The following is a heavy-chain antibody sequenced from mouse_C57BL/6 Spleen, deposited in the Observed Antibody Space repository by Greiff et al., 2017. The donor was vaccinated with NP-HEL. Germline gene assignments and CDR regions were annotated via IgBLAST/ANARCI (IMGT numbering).Heavy chain of an antibody. D-gene: IGHD1-1*01. Sequence: VQRVESGAELVRPGASVTLSCKASGYTFTDYEMHWVKQTPVHGLEWIGAIDPETGGTAYNQKFKGKAILTADKSSSTAYMELRSLTSEDSADYYCTRWISYYGSSSYAMDYWGQGTSVTVSS. CDR3: TRWISYYGSSSYAMDY. J-gene: IGHJ4*01. CDR1: GYTFTDYE. V-gene: IGHV1-15*01. CDR2: IDPETGGT.